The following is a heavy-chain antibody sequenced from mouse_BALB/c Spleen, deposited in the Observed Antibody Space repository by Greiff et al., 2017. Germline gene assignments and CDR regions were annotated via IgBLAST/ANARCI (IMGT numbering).Heavy chain of an antibody. J-gene: IGHJ4*01. CDR1: GFTFSNYW. Sequence: EVKLVESGGGLVQPGGSMKLSCVASGFTFSNYWMNWVRQSPEKGLEWVAEIRLKSNNYATHYAESVKGRFTISRDDSKSSVYLQMNNLRAEDTGIYHCTRPRGDYAMDYWGQGTSVTVSS. V-gene: IGHV6-6*02. CDR2: IRLKSNNYAT. CDR3: TRPRGDYAMDY.